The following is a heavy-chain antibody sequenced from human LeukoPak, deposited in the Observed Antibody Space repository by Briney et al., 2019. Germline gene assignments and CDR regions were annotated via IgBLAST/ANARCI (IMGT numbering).Heavy chain of an antibody. CDR2: ISSSGSTI. Sequence: PGGSLRLSCAASGFTFSSYEMNWVRQAPGKGLEWVSYISSSGSTIYYADSVKGRLTISRDNAKNSLYLQMNSLRAEDTAVYYCARRSSGYYYWGQGTLVTVSS. D-gene: IGHD3-22*01. J-gene: IGHJ4*02. CDR3: ARRSSGYYY. V-gene: IGHV3-48*03. CDR1: GFTFSSYE.